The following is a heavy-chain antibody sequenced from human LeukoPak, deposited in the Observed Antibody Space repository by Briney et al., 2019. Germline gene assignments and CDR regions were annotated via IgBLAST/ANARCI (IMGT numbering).Heavy chain of an antibody. D-gene: IGHD2-15*01. Sequence: SETLSLTCTVSGGSISSSSSYWGWIRQPPGKGLEWIGSIYYSGSTYYNPSLKSRVTISVDTSKNQFSLNLTSVTAADTAVYYCARRRLGYCSGGSCSGIGYWGQGTLVTVSS. CDR2: IYYSGST. CDR1: GGSISSSSSY. J-gene: IGHJ4*02. V-gene: IGHV4-39*01. CDR3: ARRRLGYCSGGSCSGIGY.